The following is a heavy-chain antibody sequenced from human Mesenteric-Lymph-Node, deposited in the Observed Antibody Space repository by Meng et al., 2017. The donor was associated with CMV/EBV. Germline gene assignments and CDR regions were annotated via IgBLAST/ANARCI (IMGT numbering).Heavy chain of an antibody. CDR3: ARDRGGGAFDI. Sequence: ESLKISCAASGFTFSSYAMIWVRQAPGKGLEWIGYIYYSGSTNYNPSLKSRVTISVDTSKNQFSLKLSSVTAADTAVHYCARDRGGGAFDIWGQGTMVTVSS. D-gene: IGHD2-15*01. V-gene: IGHV4-59*01. CDR1: GFTFSSYA. CDR2: IYYSGST. J-gene: IGHJ3*02.